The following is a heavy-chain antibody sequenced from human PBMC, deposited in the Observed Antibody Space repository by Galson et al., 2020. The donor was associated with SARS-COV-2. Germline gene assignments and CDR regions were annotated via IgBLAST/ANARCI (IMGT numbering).Heavy chain of an antibody. Sequence: ASETLSLTCTVSGYSISTSNWWGWIRQPPGQGLEWIGYIYSSGTTYYSPSLKSRVTMSVDTSKNQFSLRLSSVTAVDTAIYYCARSVGLYYDSSGYHPFDYWGQGTLVTVSS. CDR3: ARSVGLYYDSSGYHPFDY. J-gene: IGHJ4*02. CDR2: IYSSGTT. V-gene: IGHV4-28*01. CDR1: GYSISTSNW. D-gene: IGHD3-22*01.